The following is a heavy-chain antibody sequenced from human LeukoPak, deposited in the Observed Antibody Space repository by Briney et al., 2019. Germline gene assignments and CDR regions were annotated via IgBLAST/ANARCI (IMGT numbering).Heavy chain of an antibody. CDR3: ARDFDDILTGYLPFDY. CDR1: GFTFSSYS. D-gene: IGHD3-9*01. V-gene: IGHV3-21*01. Sequence: PGGSLRLSCAASGFTFSSYSMNWVRQAPGKGLEWVSSISSSSSYIYYADSVKGRFTISRDNAKNSLYLQMNSLRAEDTAVYYCARDFDDILTGYLPFDYWGQGTLVTVSS. J-gene: IGHJ4*02. CDR2: ISSSSSYI.